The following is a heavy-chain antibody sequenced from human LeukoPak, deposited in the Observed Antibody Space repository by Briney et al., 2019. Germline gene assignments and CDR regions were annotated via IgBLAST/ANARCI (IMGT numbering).Heavy chain of an antibody. CDR1: GYTFTPYF. D-gene: IGHD1-14*01. J-gene: IGHJ4*02. CDR3: ARDRVIVGETATYNFDN. Sequence: ASVKVSCKASGYTFTPYFIHWVRQAPGQGLEWMGIINPTGGSTTYAQKFQGRVTVTRDMSTSTVYMELSSLTSEDTAIYYCARDRVIVGETATYNFDNWAREPWSPSPQ. V-gene: IGHV1-46*01. CDR2: INPTGGST.